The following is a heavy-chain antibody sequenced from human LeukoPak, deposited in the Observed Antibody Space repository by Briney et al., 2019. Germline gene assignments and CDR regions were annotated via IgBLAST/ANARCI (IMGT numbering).Heavy chain of an antibody. V-gene: IGHV3-74*01. CDR3: ARVDGPYYDFWSGSSGYYYMDV. Sequence: GGSLRLSCAASGFTFSSYWMHWVRQAPGTGLVWVSRINTDGSISTYADSVKGRFTISRDNAKNTLYLQMNSLRAEDTAVYYCARVDGPYYDFWSGSSGYYYMDVWGKGTTVTVSS. D-gene: IGHD3-3*01. J-gene: IGHJ6*03. CDR1: GFTFSSYW. CDR2: INTDGSIS.